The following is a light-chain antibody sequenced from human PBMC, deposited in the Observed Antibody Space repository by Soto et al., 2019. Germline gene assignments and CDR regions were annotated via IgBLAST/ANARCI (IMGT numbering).Light chain of an antibody. Sequence: DIQMTQSPSTLSASVGDRVTITCRASQSISYYLAWYQKKPGKAPTVLMWNASSLQRGVPSRFSGSGSGTECTLTISSLQPDDFATYYCQQYNRFSTWTFGQGTKVEIK. CDR2: NAS. CDR3: QQYNRFSTWT. J-gene: IGKJ1*01. V-gene: IGKV1-5*01. CDR1: QSISYY.